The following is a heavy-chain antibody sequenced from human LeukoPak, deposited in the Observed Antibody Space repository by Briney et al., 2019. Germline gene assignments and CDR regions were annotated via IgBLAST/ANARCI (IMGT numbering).Heavy chain of an antibody. Sequence: SETLSLTCTVSGGSISSGGYYWSWIRQPPGKGLEWIGYIYYSGSTNYNPSLKSRVTISVDTSKNQFSLKLSSVTAADTAVYYCARDPGPTYYYDSSGYSLGMDVWGQGTTVTVSS. V-gene: IGHV4-61*08. J-gene: IGHJ6*02. CDR2: IYYSGST. D-gene: IGHD3-22*01. CDR3: ARDPGPTYYYDSSGYSLGMDV. CDR1: GGSISSGGYY.